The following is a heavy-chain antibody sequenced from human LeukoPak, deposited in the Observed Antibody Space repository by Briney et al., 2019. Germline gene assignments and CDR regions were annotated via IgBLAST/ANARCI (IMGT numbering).Heavy chain of an antibody. CDR2: IAYDGSRK. D-gene: IGHD3-3*01. Sequence: GGSLRLSCAGSGFTFSGYGMHWVRQAPGKGLEWVTGIAYDGSRKDYADSVKGRFTISRDNSRNTMDLQMNSLRVEDTAVYHGTRYDSSRFDPWGQGTLVIVSS. CDR1: GFTFSGYG. V-gene: IGHV3-30*03. CDR3: TRYDSSRFDP. J-gene: IGHJ5*02.